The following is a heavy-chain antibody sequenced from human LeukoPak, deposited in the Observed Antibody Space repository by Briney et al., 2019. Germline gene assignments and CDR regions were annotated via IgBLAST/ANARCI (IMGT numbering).Heavy chain of an antibody. Sequence: GGSLRLSCAASGFTFSDYYMSWIRQAPGKGLEWVSAISGSGGSTYYADSVKGRFTISRDNSKNTLYLQMNSLRAEDTAVYYCAKMNGLAARLSRGYFDYWGQGTLVTVSS. CDR2: ISGSGGST. CDR3: AKMNGLAARLSRGYFDY. CDR1: GFTFSDYY. J-gene: IGHJ4*02. D-gene: IGHD6-6*01. V-gene: IGHV3-23*01.